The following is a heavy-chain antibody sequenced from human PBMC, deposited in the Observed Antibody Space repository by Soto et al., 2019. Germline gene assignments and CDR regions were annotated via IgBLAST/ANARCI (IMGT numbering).Heavy chain of an antibody. D-gene: IGHD3-10*01. V-gene: IGHV3-23*01. CDR2: ISTTDGGANYA. Sequence: GGSLRLSCAASGFTFSSYGMSWVRQAPGQGLEWVSGISTTDGGANYAYYADSVKGRFTISRDISENALYLQINSLRVEDPAVYYCAEDSGRDYFQHRGQGTLVNVAS. CDR3: AEDSGRDYFQH. J-gene: IGHJ1*01. CDR1: GFTFSSYG.